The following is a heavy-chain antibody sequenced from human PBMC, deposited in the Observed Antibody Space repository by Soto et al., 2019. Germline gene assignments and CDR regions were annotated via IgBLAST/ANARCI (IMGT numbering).Heavy chain of an antibody. CDR1: GYSFTSYW. Sequence: PGESLKISCKGSGYSFTSYWIGWVRQMPGKGLEWMGIIYPGDSDTRYSPSFQGQVTISADKSISTAYPQWSSLKASDTAMYYCARHGKYDFWSGTAGYYYGMDVWGQGTTVTVSS. D-gene: IGHD3-3*01. CDR3: ARHGKYDFWSGTAGYYYGMDV. J-gene: IGHJ6*02. V-gene: IGHV5-51*01. CDR2: IYPGDSDT.